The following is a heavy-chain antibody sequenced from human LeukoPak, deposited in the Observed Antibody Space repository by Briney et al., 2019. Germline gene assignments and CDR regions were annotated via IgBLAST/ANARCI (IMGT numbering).Heavy chain of an antibody. J-gene: IGHJ4*02. V-gene: IGHV1-8*01. CDR2: MNPNSGNT. D-gene: IGHD3-10*01. CDR3: ARGRLTMVRGVISDY. CDR1: GYTFTRYD. Sequence: ASVKVSCKASGYTFTRYDLNWVRQATGRGLEWMGWMNPNSGNTGYAQKFQGRVTMTRKTSMSTAYMELSSLSSEDTAVYYCARGRLTMVRGVISDYWGQGTLVTVSS.